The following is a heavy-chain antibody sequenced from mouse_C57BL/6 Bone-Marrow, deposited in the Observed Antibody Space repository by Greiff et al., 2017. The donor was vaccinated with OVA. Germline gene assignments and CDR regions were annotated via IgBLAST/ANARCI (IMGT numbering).Heavy chain of an antibody. V-gene: IGHV1-59*01. CDR3: ARDSDY. CDR1: GYTFTSYW. CDR2: IDPSDSYT. J-gene: IGHJ2*01. Sequence: QVQLQQPGAELVRPGTSVKLSCKASGYTFTSYWMHRVKQRPGQGLEWIGVIDPSDSYTNYNQKFKGKATLTVDTSSSTAYMQLSSLTSEDSAVYYCARDSDYWGQGTTLTVSS.